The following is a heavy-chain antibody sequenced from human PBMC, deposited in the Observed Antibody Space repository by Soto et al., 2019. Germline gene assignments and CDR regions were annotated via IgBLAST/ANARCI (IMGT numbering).Heavy chain of an antibody. D-gene: IGHD2-15*01. J-gene: IGHJ6*04. CDR3: ARDAGYCSGGSGLGRGGMDV. Sequence: QVQLVQSGAEVKKPGSSVKVSCKASGGTFSSYTISWVRQAPGQGLEWMGRIIPILGITNYAQKLQGRVTITADKSTGTAYMELSSLRSDDTAVYYCARDAGYCSGGSGLGRGGMDVWGKGTTVTVSS. CDR2: IIPILGIT. CDR1: GGTFSSYT. V-gene: IGHV1-69*08.